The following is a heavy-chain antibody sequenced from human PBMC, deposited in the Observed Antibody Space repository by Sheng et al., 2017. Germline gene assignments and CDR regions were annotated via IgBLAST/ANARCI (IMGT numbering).Heavy chain of an antibody. CDR1: GGTFSSYA. CDR3: ARVDLPSYGSGSYVQDY. J-gene: IGHJ4*02. Sequence: QVQLVQSGAEVKKPGSSVKVSCKASGGTFSSYAISWVRQAPGQGLEWMGGIIPILGIANYAQKFQGRVTITADKSTSTAYMELSSLRSEDTAVYYCARVDLPSYGSGSYVQDYWGQGTLVTVSS. D-gene: IGHD3-10*01. V-gene: IGHV1-69*04. CDR2: IIPILGIA.